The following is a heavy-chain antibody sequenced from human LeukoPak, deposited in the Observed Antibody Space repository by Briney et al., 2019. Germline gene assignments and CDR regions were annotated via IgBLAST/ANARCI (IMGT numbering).Heavy chain of an antibody. J-gene: IGHJ4*02. V-gene: IGHV3-30-3*01. CDR1: GFTFSSYV. CDR3: ARAQGAVAAYSSGWYFDY. Sequence: GGSLRLSCAASGFTFSSYVMHWVRQVPGKGLEWVAVISYDGSTKYYADSVKGRFIISRDNSKNTLYLQMNSLRAEDTAVYYCARAQGAVAAYSSGWYFDYWGQGTLVTVSS. CDR2: ISYDGSTK. D-gene: IGHD6-19*01.